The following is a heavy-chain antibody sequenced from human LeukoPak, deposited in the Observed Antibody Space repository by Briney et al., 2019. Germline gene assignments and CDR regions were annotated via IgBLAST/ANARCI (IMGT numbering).Heavy chain of an antibody. CDR1: TGSISTYY. Sequence: SETLSLTCSVSTGSISTYYWSWIRQSPGKGLEWIGYIYHGGTTSYNPSLKRRVTISVDSPKNQFFLRLNSLTAADTALYYCARHGGSLDYFDSWGPGSLVIVSS. V-gene: IGHV4-59*08. CDR3: ARHGGSLDYFDS. J-gene: IGHJ4*02. D-gene: IGHD2-15*01. CDR2: IYHGGTT.